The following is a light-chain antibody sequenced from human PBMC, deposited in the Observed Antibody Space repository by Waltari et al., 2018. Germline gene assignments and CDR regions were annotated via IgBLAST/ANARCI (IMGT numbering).Light chain of an antibody. CDR2: YAN. CDR1: QGISRY. J-gene: IGKJ2*03. Sequence: IQMSQSPSSLSASVGGRVTITCRASQGISRYLNWFQQKPGKAPKLLIYYANSLASGVPSRFSGSGSGTEFTLTISSLQPEDFATYYCQQGNSYPYSFGQGTKVEIK. V-gene: IGKV1-13*02. CDR3: QQGNSYPYS.